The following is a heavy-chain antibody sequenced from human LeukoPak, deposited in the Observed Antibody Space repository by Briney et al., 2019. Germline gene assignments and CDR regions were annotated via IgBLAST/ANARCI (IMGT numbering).Heavy chain of an antibody. CDR1: GGTFSSYA. CDR2: IIPILGIA. J-gene: IGHJ6*02. Sequence: SVKVSCKASGGTFSSYAINWVRQAPGQGLEWMGRIIPILGIANYAQKFQGRVTITADKSTSTAYMELSSLRSEDTAVYYCAREWPHCMDVWGQGTTVTVSS. D-gene: IGHD5-12*01. CDR3: AREWPHCMDV. V-gene: IGHV1-69*04.